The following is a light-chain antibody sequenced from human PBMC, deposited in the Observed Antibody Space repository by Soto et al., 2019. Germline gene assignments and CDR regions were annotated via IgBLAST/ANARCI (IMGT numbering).Light chain of an antibody. CDR2: KAS. Sequence: DIQMTQSPSTLSASVGDRVTITCRASQSIGSWLAWYQQKPGKAPKLLIYKASGLESGGPSRFSGSGSGTEFTLTISSLQPDDFATYYCQQYNSYWTFGQGTKVEIK. V-gene: IGKV1-5*03. CDR3: QQYNSYWT. J-gene: IGKJ1*01. CDR1: QSIGSW.